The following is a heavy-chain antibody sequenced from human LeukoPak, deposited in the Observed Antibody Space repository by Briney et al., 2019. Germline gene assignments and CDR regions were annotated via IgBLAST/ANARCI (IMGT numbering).Heavy chain of an antibody. D-gene: IGHD3-9*01. Sequence: GGSLRLSCAASGFTFSNYAMSWVRQAPGKGLEWVSAITGSGSGIYYADSMKSRFTVSRDNSKNTLYLQINSLRAEDTAVYYCAKWGDYDVLTGYYVSDYWGQGTLVTVSS. CDR1: GFTFSNYA. CDR2: ITGSGSGI. V-gene: IGHV3-23*01. CDR3: AKWGDYDVLTGYYVSDY. J-gene: IGHJ4*02.